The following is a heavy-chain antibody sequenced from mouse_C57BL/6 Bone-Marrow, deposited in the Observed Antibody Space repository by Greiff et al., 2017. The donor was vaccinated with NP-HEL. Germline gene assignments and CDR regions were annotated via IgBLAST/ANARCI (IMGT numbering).Heavy chain of an antibody. V-gene: IGHV2-2*01. CDR3: ARNRIYYGSSLDY. J-gene: IGHJ2*01. D-gene: IGHD1-1*01. CDR1: GFSLTSYG. Sequence: VQLQQSGPGLVQPSQSLSITCTVSGFSLTSYGVHWVRQSPGKGLEWLGVIWSGGSTAYNAAFMSRLSISKDNSKSQVFFKMNSLQVDDTETYDCARNRIYYGSSLDYWGQGTTLTVSS. CDR2: IWSGGST.